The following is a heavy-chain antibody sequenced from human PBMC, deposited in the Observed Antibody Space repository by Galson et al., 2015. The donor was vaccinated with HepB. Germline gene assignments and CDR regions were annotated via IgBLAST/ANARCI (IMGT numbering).Heavy chain of an antibody. J-gene: IGHJ3*02. D-gene: IGHD2-2*02. V-gene: IGHV1-2*02. Sequence: SVKVSCKASGYTFTGYYMHWVRQAPGQGLEWMGWINPNSGGTNYAQKFQGRVTMTRDTSISTAYMELSRLRSDDTAVYYCARGYVDIVVVPAAIPGDDAFDIWGQGTMVTVSS. CDR2: INPNSGGT. CDR3: ARGYVDIVVVPAAIPGDDAFDI. CDR1: GYTFTGYY.